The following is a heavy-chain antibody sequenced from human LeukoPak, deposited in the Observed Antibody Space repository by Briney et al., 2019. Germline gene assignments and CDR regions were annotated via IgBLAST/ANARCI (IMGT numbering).Heavy chain of an antibody. CDR3: ARSSGGRTLRYFDWLSHPYYFDY. D-gene: IGHD3-9*01. CDR1: GGSISSSSYY. V-gene: IGHV4-39*01. Sequence: SETLSLTCTVSGGSISSSSYYWGWIRQPPGKGLEWIGSIYYSGSTYYNPSLKSRVTISVDTSKNQFSLKLSSVTAADTAVYYCARSSGGRTLRYFDWLSHPYYFDYWGQGTPVTVSS. CDR2: IYYSGST. J-gene: IGHJ4*02.